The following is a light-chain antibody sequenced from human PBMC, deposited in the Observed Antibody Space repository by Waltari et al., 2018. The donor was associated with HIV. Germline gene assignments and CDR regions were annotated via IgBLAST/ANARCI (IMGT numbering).Light chain of an antibody. CDR1: QTISKF. CDR3: QQTYSAPWT. V-gene: IGKV1-39*01. CDR2: SAS. J-gene: IGKJ1*01. Sequence: DIQMTQSPSSLSASVGDRVVVTCRANQTISKFLNWYQHKPGKAPNLRISSASNLHGGVPSRFGGSGSGTDFALTITSLQPEDFALDYCQQTYSAPWTFGQGTKIDIK.